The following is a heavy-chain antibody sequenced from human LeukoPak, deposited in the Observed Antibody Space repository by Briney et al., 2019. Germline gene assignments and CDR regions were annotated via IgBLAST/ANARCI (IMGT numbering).Heavy chain of an antibody. CDR3: ARFGDYYDYWFDP. D-gene: IGHD3-22*01. Sequence: GGSLRLSCAASGFTFSSYSMNWVRQAPGKGLEWVSSISSSSYIYYADSVKGRFTISRDNAKNSLYLQMNSLRAEDTAVYYCARFGDYYDYWFDPWGQGTLVTVSS. J-gene: IGHJ5*02. V-gene: IGHV3-21*01. CDR1: GFTFSSYS. CDR2: ISSSSYI.